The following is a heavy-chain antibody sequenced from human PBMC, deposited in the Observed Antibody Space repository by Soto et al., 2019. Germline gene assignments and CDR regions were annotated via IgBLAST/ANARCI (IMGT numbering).Heavy chain of an antibody. Sequence: EVQLVESGGGLVQPGGSLRLSRAASGFTFSRYAMNWVRQAPGKGLQWLSYISGNGTTIYYADSVKGRFTISRDNAKNSLYLKMNSLRAEDTALYYCVRYFSRFLAWPDKGDFYCGRDVWGEGTTVTVSS. J-gene: IGHJ6*04. V-gene: IGHV3-48*03. CDR3: VRYFSRFLAWPDKGDFYCGRDV. CDR2: ISGNGTTI. CDR1: GFTFSRYA. D-gene: IGHD3-9*01.